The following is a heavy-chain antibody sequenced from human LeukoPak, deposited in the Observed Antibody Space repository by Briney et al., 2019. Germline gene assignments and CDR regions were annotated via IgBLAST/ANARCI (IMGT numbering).Heavy chain of an antibody. Sequence: GGSLRLSCAVSGITLSNYVMSWVRQAPGEGLEWGSGISDSGGSTNYAHSVKGRFTISRDNPKNTLYLQMNSLRAEDTAVYFCAKRGVVIRVILVGFHKEAYYFDSWGQGALVTVSS. CDR3: AKRGVVIRVILVGFHKEAYYFDS. V-gene: IGHV3-23*01. CDR2: ISDSGGST. J-gene: IGHJ4*02. D-gene: IGHD3-22*01. CDR1: GITLSNYV.